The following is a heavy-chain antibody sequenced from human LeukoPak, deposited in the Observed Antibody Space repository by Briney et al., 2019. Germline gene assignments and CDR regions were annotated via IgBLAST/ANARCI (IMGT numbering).Heavy chain of an antibody. J-gene: IGHJ4*02. CDR2: IIPIFGTA. CDR3: ARDRKPYYYDSSGYYDFDY. Sequence: ASVKVSCKASGGTFSSYAISWVRQAPGQGLEWMGRIIPIFGTANYAQKFQGRVTITTDESTSTAYMELSSLRSEDTAVYYCARDRKPYYYDSSGYYDFDYWGQGTLVTVSS. D-gene: IGHD3-22*01. V-gene: IGHV1-69*05. CDR1: GGTFSSYA.